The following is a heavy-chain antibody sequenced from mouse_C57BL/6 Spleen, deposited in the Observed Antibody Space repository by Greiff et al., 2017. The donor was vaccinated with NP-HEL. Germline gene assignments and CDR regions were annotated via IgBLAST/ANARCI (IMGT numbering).Heavy chain of an antibody. CDR2: ISRGGDYI. CDR1: GFTFSSYA. J-gene: IGHJ4*01. D-gene: IGHD1-3*01. V-gene: IGHV5-9-1*02. Sequence: EVQRVESGEGLVKPGGSLKLSCAASGFTFSSYAMSWVRQTPEKRLEWVAYISRGGDYIYYAATVQGRFTISRDNARHTLYLQMSSLKSEDTAKYYCTREGLKGDYYAMDYWGQGTSVTVSS. CDR3: TREGLKGDYYAMDY.